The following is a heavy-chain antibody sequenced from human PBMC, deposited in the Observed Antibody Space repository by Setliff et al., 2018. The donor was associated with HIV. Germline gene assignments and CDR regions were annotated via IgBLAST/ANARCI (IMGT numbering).Heavy chain of an antibody. CDR1: GYTFTSYG. D-gene: IGHD3-22*01. CDR2: ISVKNGNT. J-gene: IGHJ4*02. Sequence: GASVKVSCKASGYTFTSYGISWVRQAPGQGPEWMGWISVKNGNTDYVQKFQGRVTMSTDTSTSSAYLDLRSLRSDDTAVYYCARFHDNYYYESSAYLDYWGQETLVTVSS. V-gene: IGHV1-18*01. CDR3: ARFHDNYYYESSAYLDY.